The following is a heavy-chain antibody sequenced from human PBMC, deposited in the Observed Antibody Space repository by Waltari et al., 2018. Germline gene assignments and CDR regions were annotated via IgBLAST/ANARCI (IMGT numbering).Heavy chain of an antibody. V-gene: IGHV3-23*01. CDR2: ISGSGGST. Sequence: EVQLLESGGGLVQPGGSLRLSCAASGFTFSSYAMSWVRQAPGKGLGWVSAISGSGGSTYYADAVKGRFTISRDNSKNTLYLQMNSLRAEDTAVYYCAKDLSGRIVGASYYYYGMDVWGQGTTVTVSS. J-gene: IGHJ6*02. CDR1: GFTFSSYA. CDR3: AKDLSGRIVGASYYYYGMDV. D-gene: IGHD1-26*01.